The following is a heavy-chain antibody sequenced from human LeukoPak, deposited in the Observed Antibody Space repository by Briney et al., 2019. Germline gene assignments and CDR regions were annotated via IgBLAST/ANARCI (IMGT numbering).Heavy chain of an antibody. Sequence: PGGSLRLSCAASGFTFSSYAMHWVRRAPGKGLEWVAVISYDGSNKYYADSVKGRFTISRDNSKNTLYLQMNSLRAEDTAVYYCARDSSSTSSYYYYMDVWGKGTTVTVSS. CDR2: ISYDGSNK. CDR1: GFTFSSYA. CDR3: ARDSSSTSSYYYYMDV. J-gene: IGHJ6*03. D-gene: IGHD2-2*01. V-gene: IGHV3-30-3*01.